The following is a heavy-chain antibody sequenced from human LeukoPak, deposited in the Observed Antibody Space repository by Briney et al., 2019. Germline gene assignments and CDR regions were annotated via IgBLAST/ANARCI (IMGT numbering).Heavy chain of an antibody. CDR3: VRDLDWGAFDV. D-gene: IGHD3/OR15-3a*01. J-gene: IGHJ3*01. Sequence: GGSLRLSCAASEFRFSAHGMNWVRRAPGKGLEWISGISPSGDITYYADSVMGRFSISRDNRQSTVSLQMNSLRAEDTALYYCVRDLDWGAFDVWGQGTMVTVSS. V-gene: IGHV3-23*01. CDR1: EFRFSAHG. CDR2: ISPSGDIT.